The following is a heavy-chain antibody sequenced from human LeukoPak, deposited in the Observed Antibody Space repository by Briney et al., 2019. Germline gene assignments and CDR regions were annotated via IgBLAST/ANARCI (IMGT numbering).Heavy chain of an antibody. V-gene: IGHV4-31*03. CDR3: ARATAGGIVLMGYAFDI. CDR1: RGSISSGGYY. Sequence: SQTLSLTCTVSRGSISSGGYYWGWIRQRPGKGLEWIGSIYYSGSTYYNTSLKSRVIISVDTSKNQFSLKLSSVTAADTAVYYCARATAGGIVLMGYAFDIWGQGTMVTVSS. J-gene: IGHJ3*02. D-gene: IGHD2-15*01. CDR2: IYYSGST.